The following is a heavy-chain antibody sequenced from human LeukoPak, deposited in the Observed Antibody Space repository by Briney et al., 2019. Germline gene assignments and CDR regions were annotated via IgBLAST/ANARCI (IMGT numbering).Heavy chain of an antibody. D-gene: IGHD2-15*01. CDR2: INPNSGGT. V-gene: IGHV1-2*02. CDR1: GYTYTGYY. J-gene: IGHJ5*02. Sequence: SVKVSCKASGYTYTGYYMHGGPPAPGQGLEWMGWINPNSGGTNYAQKSQGRVTMTRDTSISTAYMELSRLRSDDTAVYYCARGQWLVGFDPWGQGTLVTVSS. CDR3: ARGQWLVGFDP.